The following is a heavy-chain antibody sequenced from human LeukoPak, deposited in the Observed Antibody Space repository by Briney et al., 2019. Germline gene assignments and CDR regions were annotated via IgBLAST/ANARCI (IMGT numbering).Heavy chain of an antibody. CDR3: ARDSGYSYGFDY. V-gene: IGHV4-59*01. Sequence: SETLSLTCTLSGGSITSDYWSWIRQSPGKGLEWIGYFSYSGSTHYSPSLTSRVAISVDTSKNQFSLKLSSVTAADTAVYYCARDSGYSYGFDYWGQGTLVTVSS. CDR1: GGSITSDY. J-gene: IGHJ4*02. D-gene: IGHD5-18*01. CDR2: FSYSGST.